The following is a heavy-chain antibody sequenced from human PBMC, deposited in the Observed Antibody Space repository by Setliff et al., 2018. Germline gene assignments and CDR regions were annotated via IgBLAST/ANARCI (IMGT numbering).Heavy chain of an antibody. Sequence: PSETLSLTCTVSGGSVGNSHYYWSWIRQPAGKRLEWIGRVFVDGSTNYNPSLKSRVTMSVDTSKNQFSLKLSSVTAADTAVYYCARDQGFLTVTTSIYYYYYYMDVWGKGTTVTVSS. CDR2: VFVDGST. CDR1: GGSVGNSHYY. D-gene: IGHD4-4*01. J-gene: IGHJ6*03. CDR3: ARDQGFLTVTTSIYYYYYYMDV. V-gene: IGHV4-61*10.